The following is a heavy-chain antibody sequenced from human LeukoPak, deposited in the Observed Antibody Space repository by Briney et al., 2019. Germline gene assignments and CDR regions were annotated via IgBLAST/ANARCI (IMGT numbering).Heavy chain of an antibody. D-gene: IGHD2-2*01. CDR1: EFDFTSHA. CDR2: ISISGTKT. J-gene: IGHJ4*02. CDR3: AKNQPRGY. Sequence: PGGSLRLSCAASEFDFTSHAMTWVRQAPGKGLEWVSAISISGTKTYYADSVKGRFTISRDNSKNTLYLQMNSLRAEDTAVYYCAKNQPRGYWGQGTLVTVSS. V-gene: IGHV3-23*01.